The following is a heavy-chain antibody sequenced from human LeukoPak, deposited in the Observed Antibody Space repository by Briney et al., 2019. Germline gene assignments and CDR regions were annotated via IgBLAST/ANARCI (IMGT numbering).Heavy chain of an antibody. CDR2: IYYSGST. CDR1: GGSISSSSYY. V-gene: IGHV4-39*01. D-gene: IGHD2-2*01. Sequence: SETLSLTCTVSGGSISSSSYYWGWIRQPPGKGLEWIGSIYYSGSTYYNPSLKSRVTISVDTSKNQFSLKLSSVTAADTAVYYCARHSGSDEHYQLLLGGSYGWFDPWGQGTLVTVSS. CDR3: ARHSGSDEHYQLLLGGSYGWFDP. J-gene: IGHJ5*02.